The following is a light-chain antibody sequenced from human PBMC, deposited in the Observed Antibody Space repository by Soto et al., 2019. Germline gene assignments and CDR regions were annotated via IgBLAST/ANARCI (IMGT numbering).Light chain of an antibody. CDR2: GAS. Sequence: EILLTQSPSTLSLSPGERATLSYTASQSVSSSYLAWYQQKPGQAPRLLIYGASSRATGIPDRFSGSGSGTDFTLTISRLEPEDFAVYYCQQYGSSPTFGQGTKVDIK. V-gene: IGKV3-20*01. CDR3: QQYGSSPT. J-gene: IGKJ1*01. CDR1: QSVSSSY.